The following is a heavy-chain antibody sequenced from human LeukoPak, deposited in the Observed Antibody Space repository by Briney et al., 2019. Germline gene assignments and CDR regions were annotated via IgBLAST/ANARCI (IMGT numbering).Heavy chain of an antibody. CDR3: ARDHGVKEVVAGGYNWFDP. V-gene: IGHV1-2*02. CDR1: GYTFSGYY. Sequence: GASVKVSCKASGYTFSGYYIHWVRQAPGQGLEWVGWINPNSGDTNYPQKFQGRVTMTRDTSISTAYMELSGLKSDDTAIYYCARDHGVKEVVAGGYNWFDPWGQGSLVTVSS. CDR2: INPNSGDT. D-gene: IGHD6-19*01. J-gene: IGHJ5*02.